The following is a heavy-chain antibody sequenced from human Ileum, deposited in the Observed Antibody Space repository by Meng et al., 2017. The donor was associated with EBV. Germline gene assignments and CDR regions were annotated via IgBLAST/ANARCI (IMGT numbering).Heavy chain of an antibody. CDR3: ARGGWSLDY. J-gene: IGHJ4*02. V-gene: IGHV4-59*08. CDR1: GGSISSDY. D-gene: IGHD2-15*01. Sequence: QVQVQESGPGLVKPSETLSLTCTVSGGSISSDYWSWIRQPPGKGLEWIGYIYYSGSTNYTPSLKSRVTISVDTSKNQFSLNLSSVTAADTAVYYCARGGWSLDYWGQGTLVTVSS. CDR2: IYYSGST.